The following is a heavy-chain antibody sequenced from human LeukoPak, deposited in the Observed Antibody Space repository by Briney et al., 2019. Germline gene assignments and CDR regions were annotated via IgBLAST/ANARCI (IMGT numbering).Heavy chain of an antibody. Sequence: ASVKVSCKASGYTFIGYYMHWVRQAPGQGLEWMGWINPNSGGTKYAQKFQGRVTMARDTSISTAYMELSSLRSDDTAVYYCARQTEMTTTHYWGQGTLVTVSS. V-gene: IGHV1-2*02. CDR2: INPNSGGT. J-gene: IGHJ4*02. CDR1: GYTFIGYY. D-gene: IGHD5-24*01. CDR3: ARQTEMTTTHY.